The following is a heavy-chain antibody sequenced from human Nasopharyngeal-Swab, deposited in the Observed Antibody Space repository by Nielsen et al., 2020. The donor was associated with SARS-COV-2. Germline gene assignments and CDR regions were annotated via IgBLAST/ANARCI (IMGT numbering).Heavy chain of an antibody. CDR3: VRGTNLDI. D-gene: IGHD1/OR15-1a*01. V-gene: IGHV3-7*03. Sequence: GESLKISCAASGFTLSGTWMTWVRQAPGKGLEWVASIKQNGIEKFYSDSVKGRFTISRDTAKNSLFLQVNNLRADDTAMYYCVRGTNLDIWGQGNFVTVSS. CDR2: IKQNGIEK. CDR1: GFTLSGTW. J-gene: IGHJ4*02.